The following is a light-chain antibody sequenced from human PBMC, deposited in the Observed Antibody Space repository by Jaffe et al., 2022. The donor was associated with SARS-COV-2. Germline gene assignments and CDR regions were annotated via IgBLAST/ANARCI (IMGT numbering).Light chain of an antibody. CDR2: QDT. CDR3: QAWDSSTVV. Sequence: SYELTQPPSVSVSPGQTASITCSGDKLGDKYTYWYQQNPGQSPLLVIYQDTKRPSGIPERFSGSNSGNTATLTISGTQAMDEADYYCQAWDSSTVVFGGGTKLTVL. V-gene: IGLV3-1*01. CDR1: KLGDKY. J-gene: IGLJ2*01.